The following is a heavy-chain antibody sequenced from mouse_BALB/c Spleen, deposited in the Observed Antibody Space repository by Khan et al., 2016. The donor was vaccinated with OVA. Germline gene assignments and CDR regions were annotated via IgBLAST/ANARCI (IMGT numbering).Heavy chain of an antibody. D-gene: IGHD3-1*01. CDR2: INPSSGYP. V-gene: IGHV1-4*01. CDR1: GYTFTSYT. J-gene: IGHJ2*01. Sequence: VQLQQSGAELVKPGASVKMSCKASGYTFTSYTMHWVKQRPGQGLEWIGYINPSSGYPKYNQKFKDKATLTADTSSSTAYMQLSSLTAEDSAVYYCAKKSTRASYWGQGTTLTVSS. CDR3: AKKSTRASY.